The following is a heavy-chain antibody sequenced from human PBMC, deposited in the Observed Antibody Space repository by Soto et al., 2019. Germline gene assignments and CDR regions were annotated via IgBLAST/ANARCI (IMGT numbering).Heavy chain of an antibody. CDR1: GGSISSSSYY. Sequence: QLQLQESGPGLVKPSETLSLTCTVSGGSISSSSYYWGWIRQPPGKGLEWIGSIYYSGSTYYNPSLKSRVTISVDTSKNQFSLKLSSVTAADTAVYYCARRFYGDYGDYYYGMDVWGQGTTVTVSS. D-gene: IGHD4-17*01. CDR2: IYYSGST. CDR3: ARRFYGDYGDYYYGMDV. J-gene: IGHJ6*02. V-gene: IGHV4-39*01.